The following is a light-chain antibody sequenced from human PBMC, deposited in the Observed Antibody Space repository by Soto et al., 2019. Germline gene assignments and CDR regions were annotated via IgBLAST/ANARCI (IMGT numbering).Light chain of an antibody. CDR3: SSYTSSSTHWV. CDR2: DVS. J-gene: IGLJ1*01. Sequence: QSALTQPTSVSGSPGQSIAISCTGTSSDVGGYNYVSWYQHHPGKAPKLMICDVSDRPSGVSNRFSGSKSGNTASLTISGLQAEDEADYYCSSYTSSSTHWVFGTGTKVTVL. CDR1: SSDVGGYNY. V-gene: IGLV2-14*03.